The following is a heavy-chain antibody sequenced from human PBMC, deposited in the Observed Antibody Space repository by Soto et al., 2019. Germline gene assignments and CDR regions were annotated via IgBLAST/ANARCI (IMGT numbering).Heavy chain of an antibody. Sequence: SETLSPTCTVSGGSISSGGYYWSWIRQHPGKGLEWIGYIYYSGSTYYNPSLKSRVTISVDTSKNQFSLKLSSVTAADTAVYYCAREEKYYYDSRGGAFDIWGQGTMVTVSS. CDR1: GGSISSGGYY. D-gene: IGHD3-22*01. CDR2: IYYSGST. CDR3: AREEKYYYDSRGGAFDI. V-gene: IGHV4-31*03. J-gene: IGHJ3*02.